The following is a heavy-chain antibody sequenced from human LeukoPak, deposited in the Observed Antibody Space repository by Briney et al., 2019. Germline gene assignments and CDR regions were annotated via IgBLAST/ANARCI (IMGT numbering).Heavy chain of an antibody. CDR2: IDHSGST. Sequence: SETLSLTCTVSGYSISSGYSWGWIRQTPGKGLEWIGSIDHSGSTYYNPSLSGRVTISVDTSKNQFSLKLSSVTAAGTAVYYCARGYSSGWSGFDPWGQGTLVTVSS. J-gene: IGHJ5*02. CDR1: GYSISSGYS. CDR3: ARGYSSGWSGFDP. D-gene: IGHD6-19*01. V-gene: IGHV4-38-2*02.